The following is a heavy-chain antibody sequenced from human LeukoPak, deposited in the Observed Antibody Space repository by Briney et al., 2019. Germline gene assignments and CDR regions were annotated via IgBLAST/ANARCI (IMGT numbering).Heavy chain of an antibody. CDR2: IYYSGST. CDR1: GGSISYYY. D-gene: IGHD6-19*01. J-gene: IGHJ4*02. CDR3: ARAHSSSFDY. V-gene: IGHV4-59*01. Sequence: SETLSLTCTVSGGSISYYYWSWIRQPPWKGLEWIGNIYYSGSTNYNPSLKSRVTISVDTSRNQFSLQLRSVTAADTAVYYCARAHSSSFDYWGQGTLVTVSS.